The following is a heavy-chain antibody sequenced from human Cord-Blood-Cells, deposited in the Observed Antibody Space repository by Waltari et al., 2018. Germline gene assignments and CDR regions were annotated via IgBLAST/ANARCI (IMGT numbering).Heavy chain of an antibody. CDR3: ARAPELIAAAGTNYFDY. CDR2: INHSGST. V-gene: IGHV4-34*01. J-gene: IGHJ4*02. D-gene: IGHD6-13*01. CDR1: GGSFSGYY. Sequence: QVQLQQWGAGLLKPSETLSLTCAVYGGSFSGYYWSWIRQPPGKGLEWIGEINHSGSTNYNPSLKSRVTISVDTSKNQFSLKLSSVTAADTAVYYRARAPELIAAAGTNYFDYWGQGTLVTVSS.